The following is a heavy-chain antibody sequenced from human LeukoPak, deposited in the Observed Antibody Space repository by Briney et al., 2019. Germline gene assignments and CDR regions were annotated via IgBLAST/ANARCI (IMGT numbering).Heavy chain of an antibody. V-gene: IGHV3-23*01. CDR2: ISGSGGST. J-gene: IGHJ3*02. D-gene: IGHD6-19*01. CDR3: AKAPGSSGWYLNDAFDI. Sequence: GGSLRLSCAASGFTFSSYAMSWVRQAPGKGLEWVSAISGSGGSTYYADSVKGRFTISRDNSKNTLYLQMNSLRAEDTAVYYCAKAPGSSGWYLNDAFDIWGQGTMVTVSS. CDR1: GFTFSSYA.